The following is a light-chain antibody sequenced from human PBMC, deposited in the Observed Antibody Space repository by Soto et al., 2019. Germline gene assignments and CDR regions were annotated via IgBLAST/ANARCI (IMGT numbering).Light chain of an antibody. CDR1: QSVRSNY. Sequence: EIVLTQSPGTLTLSPGERATLSCRASQSVRSNYLAWYQQGPGQAPRLLIFAAASRATGIPDRFSGSGSGIDFTLTIRRLEPEDVAVYYCQQYCTSPWTFCQGTKVDIK. J-gene: IGKJ1*01. V-gene: IGKV3-20*01. CDR3: QQYCTSPWT. CDR2: AAA.